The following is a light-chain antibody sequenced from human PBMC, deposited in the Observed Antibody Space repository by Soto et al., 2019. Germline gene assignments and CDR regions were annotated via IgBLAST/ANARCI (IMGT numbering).Light chain of an antibody. CDR1: QSINSW. CDR2: KAS. Sequence: DIQMTQSPSTLSASVGDRVTITCRASQSINSWLAWYQQKPGKAPKLLIYKASSLESGVPSRFSGSRSGTEFTLTISSLQPDDFATYYCQQYNSYSWTFGQGTKVDIK. V-gene: IGKV1-5*03. CDR3: QQYNSYSWT. J-gene: IGKJ1*01.